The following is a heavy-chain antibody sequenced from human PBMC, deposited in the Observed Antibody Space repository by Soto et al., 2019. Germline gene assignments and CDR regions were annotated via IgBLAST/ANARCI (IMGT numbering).Heavy chain of an antibody. Sequence: SETLSLTCAVYGGSFSGYYWSWIRQPPGKGLEWIGEINHSGSTNYNPSLKSRVTISVDTSKNQFSLKLSSVTAADTAVYYCARDKEPLITIFGVVSYYYYMDVWGKGTTVTVSS. J-gene: IGHJ6*03. D-gene: IGHD3-3*01. CDR2: INHSGST. CDR1: GGSFSGYY. V-gene: IGHV4-34*01. CDR3: ARDKEPLITIFGVVSYYYYMDV.